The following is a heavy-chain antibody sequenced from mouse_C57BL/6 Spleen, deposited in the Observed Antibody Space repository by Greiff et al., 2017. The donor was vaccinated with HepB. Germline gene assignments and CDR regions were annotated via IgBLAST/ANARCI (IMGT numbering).Heavy chain of an antibody. CDR1: GFTFSSYT. CDR3: ASHYYGSSYGAY. CDR2: ISGGGGNT. J-gene: IGHJ3*01. D-gene: IGHD1-1*01. Sequence: EVKLVESGGGLVKPGGSLKLSCAASGFTFSSYTMSWVRQTPEKRLEWVATISGGGGNTYYPDSVKGRFTISRDNAKNTLYLQMSSLRSEDTALYYCASHYYGSSYGAYWGQGTLVTVSA. V-gene: IGHV5-9*01.